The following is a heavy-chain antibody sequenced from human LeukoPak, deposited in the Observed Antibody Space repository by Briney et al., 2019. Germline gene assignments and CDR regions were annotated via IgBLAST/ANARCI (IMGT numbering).Heavy chain of an antibody. CDR3: AFEGRPTGTTVLWFDP. CDR2: IIPIFGTA. CDR1: GGTFSSYA. Sequence: SVKVSCKASGGTFSSYAISWVRQAPGQGLEWMGGIIPIFGTANYAQKFQGRVTITTDESTSTAYMELSSLRSEDTAVYYCAFEGRPTGTTVLWFDPWGQGTLVTVSS. J-gene: IGHJ5*02. V-gene: IGHV1-69*05. D-gene: IGHD1-1*01.